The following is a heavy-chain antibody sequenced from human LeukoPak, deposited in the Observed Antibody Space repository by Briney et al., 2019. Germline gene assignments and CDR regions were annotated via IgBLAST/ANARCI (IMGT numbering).Heavy chain of an antibody. CDR3: ARVYSSSWQGASN. D-gene: IGHD6-13*01. Sequence: GGSLRLSCAASGFTFSSYSMNWVRQAPGKGLEWVSSISTSSSHIDYADSVKGRFTISRDNAKNSLYLQMNSLRAEDTAVYYCARVYSSSWQGASNWGQGTLVSVSS. J-gene: IGHJ4*02. V-gene: IGHV3-21*01. CDR1: GFTFSSYS. CDR2: ISTSSSHI.